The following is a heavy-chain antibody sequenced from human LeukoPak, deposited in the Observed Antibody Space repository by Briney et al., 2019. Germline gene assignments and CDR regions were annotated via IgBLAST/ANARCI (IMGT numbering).Heavy chain of an antibody. Sequence: GGSLRLSCTASGFSFSNYAMSWVRQAPGKGLQWVSTIKGSGTSTYYEDSVKGHFTMSRDNSKNTVYLQMNSLRVEDSAVYYCAKHRRSSSSSRESLFYCIDVWGKGTMVTVSS. J-gene: IGHJ6*03. CDR3: AKHRRSSSSSRESLFYCIDV. CDR1: GFSFSNYA. V-gene: IGHV3-23*01. D-gene: IGHD6-6*01. CDR2: IKGSGTST.